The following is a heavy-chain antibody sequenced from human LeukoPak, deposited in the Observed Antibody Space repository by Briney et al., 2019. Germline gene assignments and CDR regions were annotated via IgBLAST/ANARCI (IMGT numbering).Heavy chain of an antibody. CDR1: GFTFSSYA. J-gene: IGHJ4*02. D-gene: IGHD6-19*01. V-gene: IGHV3-30-3*02. CDR2: ISYDGSNK. Sequence: GGSLRLSCAASGFTFSSYAMHWVRQAPGKGLEWVAVISYDGSNKYYADSVKGRFTISRDNSKNTLYLQVYSLRVDDTAVYYCAKCYNSGWYVTDHWGQGTVVTVSS. CDR3: AKCYNSGWYVTDH.